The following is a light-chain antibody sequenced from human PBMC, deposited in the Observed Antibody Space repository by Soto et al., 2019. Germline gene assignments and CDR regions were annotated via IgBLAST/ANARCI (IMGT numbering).Light chain of an antibody. V-gene: IGKV3-20*01. CDR1: QSVSSRF. Sequence: EIVLTQSPGTLSLSPGERATLSCRASQSVSSRFLAWYQQKPGQAPRVLIYGASSRATGIPDRFSGSGSGTDFTLIISRLEPEDFAIYYCQQYDSSRTFGQGTKVQMK. J-gene: IGKJ1*01. CDR2: GAS. CDR3: QQYDSSRT.